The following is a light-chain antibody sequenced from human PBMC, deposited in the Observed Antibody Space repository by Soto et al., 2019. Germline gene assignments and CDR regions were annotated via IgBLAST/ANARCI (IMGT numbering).Light chain of an antibody. V-gene: IGKV1-33*01. Sequence: DIQMTQSPSSLSASVGDGVTITCQASQDITNSLNWYQQRPGKAPNLLIFDASNLEIGVPSRFSGSGYGTDFTLTISSLQPEDIATYYCQQYDNLQLTFGGGTKVEIK. CDR2: DAS. CDR3: QQYDNLQLT. J-gene: IGKJ4*01. CDR1: QDITNS.